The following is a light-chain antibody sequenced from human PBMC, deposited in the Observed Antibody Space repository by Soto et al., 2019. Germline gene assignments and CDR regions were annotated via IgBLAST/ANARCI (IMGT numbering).Light chain of an antibody. J-gene: IGKJ1*01. CDR3: QQYNNWWT. Sequence: EIVVTQSPVTLSMSPGERATLSCRAGESVSSNLAWYQRKPGQAPWLLIYGVSTRATGVPARFTGSGSGTEFTLTISSLQFDDSAVYYCQQYNNWWTFGQGTKVDIK. CDR2: GVS. V-gene: IGKV3-15*01. CDR1: ESVSSN.